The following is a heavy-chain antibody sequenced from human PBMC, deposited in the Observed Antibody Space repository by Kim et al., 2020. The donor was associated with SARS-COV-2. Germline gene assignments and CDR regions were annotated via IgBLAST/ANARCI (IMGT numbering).Heavy chain of an antibody. CDR1: GGSISSYC. CDR2: VHYSGST. J-gene: IGHJ6*02. V-gene: IGHV4-59*13. Sequence: SETLSLTCTVSGGSISSYCWTWIRQPPGKGLEWIGYVHYSGSTNYNPSLKSRVTISVDTSKNQFSLRLISVTAADTAVYYCARTPPRGXXFSSXXDYXYGXXVWGQGTTXXXSS. D-gene: IGHD3-3*01. CDR3: ARTPPRGXXFSSXXDYXYGXXV.